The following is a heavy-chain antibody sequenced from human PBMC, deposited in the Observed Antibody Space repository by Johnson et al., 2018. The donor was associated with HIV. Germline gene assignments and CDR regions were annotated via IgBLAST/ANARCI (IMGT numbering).Heavy chain of an antibody. D-gene: IGHD3-10*01. CDR2: ISSSGSTI. CDR1: GFTFSDYY. CDR3: CYGSWTYDGPAFDI. V-gene: IGHV3-11*04. Sequence: QVQLVESGGGLVKPGGSLRLSCAASGFTFSDYYMSCIRQAPGKGLEWVSYISSSGSTIYYADSVKGRFTISRDNAKNTLYLQMNSLIPEDTAVYYCCYGSWTYDGPAFDIWGQGTVVIVSS. J-gene: IGHJ3*02.